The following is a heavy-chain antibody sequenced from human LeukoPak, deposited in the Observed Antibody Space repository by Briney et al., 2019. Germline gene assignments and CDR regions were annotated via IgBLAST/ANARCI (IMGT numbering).Heavy chain of an antibody. CDR2: MKEDGGER. D-gene: IGHD4-11*01. CDR1: GFNFSNYL. V-gene: IGHV3-7*01. J-gene: IGHJ4*02. CDR3: VRDRGYSNFYY. Sequence: GGSLRLSCAASGFNFSNYLMSWVRQAPGKGLEWVAKMKEDGGERNYVDSVTGRFTISRDNARGWLYLQMNSLRAEDTAVYYCVRDRGYSNFYYWGQGSLVTVSS.